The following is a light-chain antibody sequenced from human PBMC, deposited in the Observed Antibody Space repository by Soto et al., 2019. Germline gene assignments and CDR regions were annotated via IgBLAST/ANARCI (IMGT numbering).Light chain of an antibody. V-gene: IGKV1-6*01. J-gene: IGKJ1*01. Sequence: IQMTQSPSTLSGSVGDRVTITCRASQGIGNALGWYQQKPGKPPKVLIYGASNLQSGVPPRFSGSGSGTDFTLTISRVEAEDVGFYYCMQALQAPLTFGQGTKVDIK. CDR2: GAS. CDR1: QGIGNA. CDR3: MQALQAPLT.